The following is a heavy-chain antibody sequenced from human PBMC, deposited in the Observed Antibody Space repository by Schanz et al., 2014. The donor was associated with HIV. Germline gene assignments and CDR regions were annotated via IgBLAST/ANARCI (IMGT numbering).Heavy chain of an antibody. J-gene: IGHJ6*02. CDR3: ARDRMTANWKNSMDL. CDR1: GFTFNNYA. CDR2: INWNGDTT. Sequence: EVQLVESGGGLVQRGGSLRLSCVASGFTFNNYAMSWVRQAPGKGLEWVAVINWNGDTTYYADSVKGRFTISRDNSKNTLYLQMNSLRAEDTAVYYCARDRMTANWKNSMDLWGQGTTVTVSS. V-gene: IGHV3-23*04. D-gene: IGHD2-21*02.